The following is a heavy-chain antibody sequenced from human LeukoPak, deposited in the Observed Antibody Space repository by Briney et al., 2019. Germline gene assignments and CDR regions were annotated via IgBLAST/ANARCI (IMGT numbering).Heavy chain of an antibody. Sequence: PSQTLSLTCAVSGGSISSGGYSWSWIRQPPGKGLEWIGYIYHSGSTNYNPSLKSRVTISVDKSKNQFSLKLSSVTAADTAVYYCARSLPAARPRRWFDPWGQGTLVTVSS. CDR1: GGSISSGGYS. V-gene: IGHV4-30-2*01. CDR3: ARSLPAARPRRWFDP. J-gene: IGHJ5*02. D-gene: IGHD2-2*01. CDR2: IYHSGST.